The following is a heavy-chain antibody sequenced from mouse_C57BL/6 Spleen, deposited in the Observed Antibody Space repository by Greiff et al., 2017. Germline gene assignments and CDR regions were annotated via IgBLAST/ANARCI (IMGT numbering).Heavy chain of an antibody. V-gene: IGHV1-47*01. Sequence: QVHVKQSGAELVKPGASVKMSCKASGYTFTTYPIEWMKQNHGKSLEWIGNFHPYNDDTKYNEKFKGKATLTVEKSSSTVYLELSRLTSDDSAVYYCAKGSNYGYFDVWGTGTTVTVSS. J-gene: IGHJ1*03. D-gene: IGHD2-5*01. CDR1: GYTFTTYP. CDR3: AKGSNYGYFDV. CDR2: FHPYNDDT.